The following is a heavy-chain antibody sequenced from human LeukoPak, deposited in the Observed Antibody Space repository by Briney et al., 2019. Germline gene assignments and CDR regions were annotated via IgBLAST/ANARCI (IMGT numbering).Heavy chain of an antibody. D-gene: IGHD3-10*01. V-gene: IGHV1-69*01. Sequence: TTGESLKISCKASGYSFTTYWISWVRQAPGQGLEWMGGIIPIFGTANYAQKFQGRVTITADESTSTAYMELSSLRSEDTAVYYCARDGSSGTNWFDPWGQGTLVTVSS. J-gene: IGHJ5*02. CDR3: ARDGSSGTNWFDP. CDR1: GYSFTTYW. CDR2: IIPIFGTA.